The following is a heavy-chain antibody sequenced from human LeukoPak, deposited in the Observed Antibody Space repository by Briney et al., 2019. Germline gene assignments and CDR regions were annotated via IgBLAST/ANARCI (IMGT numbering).Heavy chain of an antibody. CDR3: ARRLTRPERFDS. CDR2: VYYSGST. D-gene: IGHD3-9*01. CDR1: GGSISSSSYY. J-gene: IGHJ4*02. V-gene: IGHV4-61*05. Sequence: SETLSLTCTVSGGSISSSSYYWGWIRQPPGKGLEWIGYVYYSGSTNYNPSLKGRVTISVDTSKNQFSLKLNSVTAADTAVYYCARRLTRPERFDSWGQGTLVTVSS.